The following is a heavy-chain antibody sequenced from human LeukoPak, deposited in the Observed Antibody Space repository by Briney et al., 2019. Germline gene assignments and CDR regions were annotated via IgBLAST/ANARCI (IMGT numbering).Heavy chain of an antibody. V-gene: IGHV4-34*01. CDR1: GGSFSGYY. J-gene: IGHJ4*02. CDR3: ARGVKRWLQLFPYYFDY. D-gene: IGHD5-24*01. CDR2: INHSGST. Sequence: PSETLSLTCAVYGGSFSGYYWSWIRQPPGKGLEWIGEINHSGSTNYNPSLKSRVTISVDTSKNQFSLKLSSVTAADTAVYYCARGVKRWLQLFPYYFDYWGQGTLVTVSS.